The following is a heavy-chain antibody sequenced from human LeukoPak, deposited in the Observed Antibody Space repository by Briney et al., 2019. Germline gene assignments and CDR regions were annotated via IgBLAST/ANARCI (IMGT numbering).Heavy chain of an antibody. CDR2: IYYSGST. V-gene: IGHV4-59*08. D-gene: IGHD1-26*01. J-gene: IGHJ5*02. CDR3: ARSKYSGSYDGWFDP. Sequence: SETLSLTCTVSGGSISSYYWSWSRQPPGKGLEWIGYIYYSGSTNYNPSLKSRVTISVDTSKNQFSLKLSSVTAADTAVYYCARSKYSGSYDGWFDPWGQGALVADSS. CDR1: GGSISSYY.